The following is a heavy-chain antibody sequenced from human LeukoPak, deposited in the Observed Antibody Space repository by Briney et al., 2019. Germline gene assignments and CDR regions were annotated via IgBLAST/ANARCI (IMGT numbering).Heavy chain of an antibody. V-gene: IGHV4-59*08. J-gene: IGHJ1*01. Sequence: SETLSLTCTISGDSIDPYSWSWIRQPPGKRLEWIGYISHIGTIKYNTSLMSRVSMGLDKPNNEFSLSLRSVTATDTALYFCARHQGSTVFNYWGRGVPVIVSS. CDR2: ISHIGTI. CDR3: ARHQGSTVFNY. D-gene: IGHD5/OR15-5a*01. CDR1: GDSIDPYS.